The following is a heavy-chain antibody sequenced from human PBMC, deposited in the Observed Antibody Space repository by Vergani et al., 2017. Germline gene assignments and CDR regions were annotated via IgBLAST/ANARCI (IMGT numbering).Heavy chain of an antibody. CDR1: GFTFSSYW. CDR3: AKMARLWASDAFDI. Sequence: EVQLVESGGGLVQPGGSLRLSCAASGFTFSSYWMSWVRQAPGKGLEWVANIKQDGSEKYYVDSVKGRFTISRDNAKNSLYLQMNSLRAEDTAVYYCAKMARLWASDAFDIWGQGTMVTVSS. D-gene: IGHD5-24*01. CDR2: IKQDGSEK. J-gene: IGHJ3*02. V-gene: IGHV3-7*03.